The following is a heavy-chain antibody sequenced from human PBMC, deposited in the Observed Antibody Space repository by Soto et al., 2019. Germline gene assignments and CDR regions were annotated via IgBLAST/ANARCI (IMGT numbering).Heavy chain of an antibody. CDR1: GYTFITYG. CDR2: ITPYNGKT. V-gene: IGHV1-18*01. J-gene: IGHJ4*02. CDR3: ARDASHYFDH. Sequence: ASVKVSCKASGYTFITYGVTWVRQAPGQGLEWMGWITPYNGKTHYAQKFQDRVTMTTDTAATTAYMELRSLTSDDSAMYFCARDASHYFDHWGQGILVTVSS.